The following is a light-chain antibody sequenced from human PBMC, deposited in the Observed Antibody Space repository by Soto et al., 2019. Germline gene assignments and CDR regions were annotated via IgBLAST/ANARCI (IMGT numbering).Light chain of an antibody. CDR1: SSNIGAGYD. CDR2: GNS. CDR3: QSSDSSLNV. J-gene: IGLJ1*01. V-gene: IGLV1-40*01. Sequence: QSVLTPPPSVSGAPGQRVTISCTGSSSNIGAGYDVHWYQQLPGTAPKLLIYGNSNRPSGVPDRFSGSKSGTSASLAITGLQAEDEAEYYCQSSDSSLNVFGTGTKLTVL.